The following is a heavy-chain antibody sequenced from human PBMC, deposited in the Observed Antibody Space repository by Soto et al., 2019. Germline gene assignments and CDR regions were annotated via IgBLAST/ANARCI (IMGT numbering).Heavy chain of an antibody. D-gene: IGHD2-15*01. CDR2: IIPIFGTA. V-gene: IGHV1-69*12. J-gene: IGHJ6*02. CDR3: AREGCSGGSCYKGVYYGMDV. CDR1: GGTFSSYA. Sequence: QVQLVQSGAEVKKPGSSVKVSCKASGGTFSSYAISWVRQAPGQGLEWMGGIIPIFGTANYAQKFQGRVTITADESTGTGYMELSSLRSEDTGVYYCAREGCSGGSCYKGVYYGMDVWGQGSTVTVSS.